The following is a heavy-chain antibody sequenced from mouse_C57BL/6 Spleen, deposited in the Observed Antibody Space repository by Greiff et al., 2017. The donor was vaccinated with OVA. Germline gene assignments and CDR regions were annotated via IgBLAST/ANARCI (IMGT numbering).Heavy chain of an antibody. CDR1: GYTFTSSC. Sequence: QVQLQQSGAELVKPGASVKLSCKASGYTFTSSCMQWVKQRPGQGLEWIGEIDPANSYTNYNQKFKGKATLTVDTSSSTAYMQLSSLTSEDSAVYFCARSTYYGSRYVYFDYWGQGTTLTVSA. V-gene: IGHV1-50*01. CDR2: IDPANSYT. D-gene: IGHD1-1*01. CDR3: ARSTYYGSRYVYFDY. J-gene: IGHJ2*01.